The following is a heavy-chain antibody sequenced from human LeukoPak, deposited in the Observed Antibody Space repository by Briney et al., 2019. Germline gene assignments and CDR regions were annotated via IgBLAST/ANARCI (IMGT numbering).Heavy chain of an antibody. CDR3: AIRKLGNDY. D-gene: IGHD7-27*01. CDR1: GGSVTDYY. CDR2: IYYTGT. V-gene: IGHV4-59*02. Sequence: SETLSLTCTVSGGSVTDYYWSWIRQSPGKGLEWIGYIYYTGTSYNPSLKSRVTISADTSKNQFSLKLISVTAADTAVYYCAIRKLGNDYWGQGTLVTVSS. J-gene: IGHJ4*02.